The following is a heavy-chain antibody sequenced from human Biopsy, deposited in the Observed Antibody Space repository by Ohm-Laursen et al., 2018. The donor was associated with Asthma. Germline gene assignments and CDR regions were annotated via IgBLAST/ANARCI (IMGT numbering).Heavy chain of an antibody. D-gene: IGHD3-3*02. CDR2: IKHDGTEK. CDR1: GGSFSGYY. V-gene: IGHV3-7*01. J-gene: IGHJ1*01. CDR3: ARTFHFWSPYHAEHYQL. Sequence: LSLTCAVYGGSFSGYYWSWVRQVPGKGLEWVANIKHDGTEKNHVDSLKGRFTISRDNAKNSLYLQMNSLRAEDTAVYYCARTFHFWSPYHAEHYQLWGQGTLVTVPS.